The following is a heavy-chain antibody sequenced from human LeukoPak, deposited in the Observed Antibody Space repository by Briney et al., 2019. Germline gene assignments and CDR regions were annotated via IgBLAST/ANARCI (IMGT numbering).Heavy chain of an antibody. CDR1: GYSVSSGYY. V-gene: IGHV4-38-2*02. Sequence: SETLSLTCSVSGYSVSSGYYWGWIRQPPGEGLEWIGSIYHGASSYYNPFLRSRLTVSLDTSKNQFSLKLTSVTAADTAVYYCARGGGLVGPSDFWGQGILVTVSS. J-gene: IGHJ4*02. D-gene: IGHD3-16*01. CDR2: IYHGASS. CDR3: ARGGGLVGPSDF.